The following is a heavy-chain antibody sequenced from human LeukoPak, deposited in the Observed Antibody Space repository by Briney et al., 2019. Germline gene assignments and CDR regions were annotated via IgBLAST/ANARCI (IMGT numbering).Heavy chain of an antibody. CDR2: IYTSGST. CDR1: GGSISSYY. V-gene: IGHV4-4*07. J-gene: IGHJ3*02. Sequence: PSETLSLTCTVSGGSISSYYWSWIRQPAGKGLEWIGRIYTSGSTNYNPSLKGRVTMSVDTSKNQFSLKLSSVTAADTAVYYCARGGLLTYYYDSSGLLAFDIWGQGTMVTVSS. D-gene: IGHD3-22*01. CDR3: ARGGLLTYYYDSSGLLAFDI.